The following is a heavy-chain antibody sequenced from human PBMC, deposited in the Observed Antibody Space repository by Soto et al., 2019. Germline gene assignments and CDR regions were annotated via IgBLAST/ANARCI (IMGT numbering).Heavy chain of an antibody. CDR1: VYTFTSYD. D-gene: IGHD1-26*01. Sequence: ASVKVSCKASVYTFTSYDISWVRQAPGQGLEWMGWMNPNSGNTGYAQKFQGRVTMTRNTSISTAYMELSSLRSEDTAVYYCARTMSRSSASYYYYYMDVWGKGTTVTVSS. CDR2: MNPNSGNT. V-gene: IGHV1-8*01. J-gene: IGHJ6*03. CDR3: ARTMSRSSASYYYYYMDV.